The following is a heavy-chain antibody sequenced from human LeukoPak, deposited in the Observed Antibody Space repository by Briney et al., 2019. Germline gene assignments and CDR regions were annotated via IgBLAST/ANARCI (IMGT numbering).Heavy chain of an antibody. Sequence: ASMKVSCKVSGYTLTELSMHWVRQAPGKGLEWMGGFDPEDGETIYAQKFQGRVTMTEDTSTDTAYMELSSLRSEDTAVYYCATEGPGIAAAGTTTGWDYWGQGTLVTVSS. CDR2: FDPEDGET. V-gene: IGHV1-24*01. CDR1: GYTLTELS. CDR3: ATEGPGIAAAGTTTGWDY. D-gene: IGHD6-13*01. J-gene: IGHJ4*02.